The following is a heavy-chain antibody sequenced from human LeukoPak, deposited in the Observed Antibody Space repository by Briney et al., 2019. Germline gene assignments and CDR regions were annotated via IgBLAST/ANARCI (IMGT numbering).Heavy chain of an antibody. CDR3: ARERTLTSCYDY. J-gene: IGHJ4*02. D-gene: IGHD2-15*01. Sequence: ASVEVSCKASGYTFTGYYMHWVRQAPGQGLEWMGWINPNSGGTNYAQKFQGRVTMTRDTSISTACMELSRLRSDDTAVYYCARERTLTSCYDYWGQGTLVTVSS. CDR1: GYTFTGYY. CDR2: INPNSGGT. V-gene: IGHV1-2*02.